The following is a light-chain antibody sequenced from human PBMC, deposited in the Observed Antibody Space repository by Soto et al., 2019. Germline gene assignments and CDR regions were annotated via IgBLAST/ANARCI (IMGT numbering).Light chain of an antibody. CDR3: KQIYTPPRT. CDR1: QYISTH. V-gene: IGKV1-39*01. CDR2: SAS. Sequence: DIQMTQSPSSLSASVGDRVTITCRASQYISTHLNWYRQKSGKAPEVLIYSASTLQSGVPSRFSGRGSGTDFPLPIIGLQSKDFATYSCKQIYTPPRTFGEGTKV. J-gene: IGKJ1*01.